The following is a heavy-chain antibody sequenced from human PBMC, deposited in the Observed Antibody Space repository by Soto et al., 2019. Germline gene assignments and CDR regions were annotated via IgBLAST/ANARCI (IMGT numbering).Heavy chain of an antibody. CDR3: ASPTYYDFWSGLHFDY. Sequence: QLQLQESGPGLVKPSETLSLTCTVSGGSISSSSYYWGWIRQPPGKGLEWIGSIYYSGSTYYNPSLKSRVTISVDTSKNQFSLKLSSVTAADTAVYYCASPTYYDFWSGLHFDYWGQGTLVTVSS. CDR1: GGSISSSSYY. J-gene: IGHJ4*02. V-gene: IGHV4-39*01. CDR2: IYYSGST. D-gene: IGHD3-3*01.